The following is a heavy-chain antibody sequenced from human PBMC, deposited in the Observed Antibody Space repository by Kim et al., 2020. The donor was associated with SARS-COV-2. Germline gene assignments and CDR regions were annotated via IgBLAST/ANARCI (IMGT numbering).Heavy chain of an antibody. Sequence: GNTNYAQKLQGRVTMTTDTSTSTAYMELRSLRSDDTAVYYCARDVGATTDWGQGTLVTVSS. J-gene: IGHJ4*02. CDR2: GNT. CDR3: ARDVGATTD. D-gene: IGHD1-26*01. V-gene: IGHV1-18*01.